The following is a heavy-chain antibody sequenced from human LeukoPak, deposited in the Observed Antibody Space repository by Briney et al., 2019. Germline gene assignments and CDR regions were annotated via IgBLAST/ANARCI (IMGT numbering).Heavy chain of an antibody. J-gene: IGHJ4*02. V-gene: IGHV4-39*01. CDR1: GGSISSSSYY. Sequence: SETLSLTCTVSGGSISSSSYYWGWIRQPPGKGLEWIGSIYYSGSTYYNPSLKSRVTISVDTSKNQFSLKLSSVTAADTAVYYCARIKPETWYGGYLETSYFDYWGQGTLVTVSS. CDR2: IYYSGST. CDR3: ARIKPETWYGGYLETSYFDY. D-gene: IGHD5-12*01.